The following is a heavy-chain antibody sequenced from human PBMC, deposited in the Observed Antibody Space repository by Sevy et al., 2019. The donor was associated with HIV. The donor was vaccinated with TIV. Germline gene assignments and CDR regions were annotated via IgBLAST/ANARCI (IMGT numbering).Heavy chain of an antibody. CDR3: ARWSRNGSGSYSKAYYFDY. Sequence: GGSLRLSCAASGFTFSSYAMHWVRQAPGKGLEWVAVISYGGSNKYYADSVKGRFTISRDNSKNTLYLQMNSLRAEDTAVYYCARWSRNGSGSYSKAYYFDYWGQGTLVTVSS. CDR1: GFTFSSYA. V-gene: IGHV3-30-3*01. CDR2: ISYGGSNK. J-gene: IGHJ4*02. D-gene: IGHD3-10*01.